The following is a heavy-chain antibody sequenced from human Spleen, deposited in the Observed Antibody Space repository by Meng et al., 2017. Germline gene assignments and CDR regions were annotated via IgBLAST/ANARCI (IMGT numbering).Heavy chain of an antibody. D-gene: IGHD6-13*01. V-gene: IGHV1-69*13. CDR3: ASASSTNSSPIGDCPGQCWFDP. J-gene: IGHJ5*02. CDR2: IIPIFGTA. Sequence: SVKVSCKASGGTFSSYAISWVRQAPGQGLEWMGGIIPIFGTANYAQKFQGRVTITADESTSTAYMELRSLRSDDTAVYYCASASSTNSSPIGDCPGQCWFDPWGQGTLVTVSS. CDR1: GGTFSSYA.